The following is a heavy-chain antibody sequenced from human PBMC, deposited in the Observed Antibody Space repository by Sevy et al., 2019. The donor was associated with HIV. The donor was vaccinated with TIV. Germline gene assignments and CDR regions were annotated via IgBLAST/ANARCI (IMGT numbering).Heavy chain of an antibody. CDR1: GFTFSSYS. CDR2: ISSSSSYI. D-gene: IGHD6-13*01. J-gene: IGHJ3*02. CDR3: ARFHSSGWFDALDI. V-gene: IGHV3-21*01. Sequence: GGSLRLSCGASGFTFSSYSMNWVRQAPGKGLEWVSLISSSSSYIYYADSVKGRFTISRDNAKNSLYLQMNRLRAEDTAVYYCARFHSSGWFDALDIWGQGTMVTVSS.